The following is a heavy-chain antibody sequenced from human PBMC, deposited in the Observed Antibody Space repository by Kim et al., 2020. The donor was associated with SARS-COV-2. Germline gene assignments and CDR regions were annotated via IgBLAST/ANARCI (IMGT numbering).Heavy chain of an antibody. D-gene: IGHD6-19*01. CDR2: GENT. V-gene: IGHV3-23*01. Sequence: GENTYNADSVKGRFTIARDNPKNTLCLQMIDLRAEDTAVYYCAQHSSASEFWGQGTLVNVSS. J-gene: IGHJ4*02. CDR3: AQHSSASEF.